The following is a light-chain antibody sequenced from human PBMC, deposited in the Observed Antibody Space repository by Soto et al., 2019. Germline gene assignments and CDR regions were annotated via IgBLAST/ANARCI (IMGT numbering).Light chain of an antibody. V-gene: IGKV1-39*01. J-gene: IGKJ1*01. CDR2: AAS. CDR1: QSITNY. Sequence: DIQMTQSPTSLSSCVGDVVTITCRASQSITNYLNWYQQKPGKAPKLLIYAASTLQSGVPSRFSGSGSGTDFTLTISSLQPEDFATYYCQHSYSSPRTFGQGTKVDI. CDR3: QHSYSSPRT.